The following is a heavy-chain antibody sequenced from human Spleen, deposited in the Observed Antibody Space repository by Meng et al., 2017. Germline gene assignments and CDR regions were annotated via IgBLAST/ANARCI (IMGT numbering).Heavy chain of an antibody. CDR3: ATQGYINGWGDALDV. Sequence: GGSLRLSCAASGFTFSSYWMSWVRQAPGKGLEWVANIKQDGSEKYYVDSVRGRFTISRDNAKHSLSLQMNSLRAEDTAVYYCATQGYINGWGDALDVWGQGTVVTVSS. J-gene: IGHJ3*01. D-gene: IGHD5-18*01. CDR1: GFTFSSYW. V-gene: IGHV3-7*01. CDR2: IKQDGSEK.